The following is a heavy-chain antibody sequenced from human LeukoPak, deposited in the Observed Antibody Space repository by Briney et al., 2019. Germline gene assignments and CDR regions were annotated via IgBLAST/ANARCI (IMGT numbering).Heavy chain of an antibody. Sequence: ASVKVSCKASGYTFTSYAMHWVRQAPGQRLEWMGWINAGNGNTKYSQKFQGRVTITRDTSASTAYMEQSSLRSEDTAVYYCARGYSSGWYQGGFDYWGQGTLVTVSS. CDR1: GYTFTSYA. D-gene: IGHD6-19*01. CDR3: ARGYSSGWYQGGFDY. J-gene: IGHJ4*02. V-gene: IGHV1-3*01. CDR2: INAGNGNT.